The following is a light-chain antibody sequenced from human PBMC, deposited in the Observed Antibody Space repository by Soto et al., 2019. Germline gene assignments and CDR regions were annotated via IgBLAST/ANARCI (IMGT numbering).Light chain of an antibody. V-gene: IGKV3-11*01. CDR2: DAS. CDR1: QSVSSY. Sequence: EIVLTQSPATVSLSPGERATLSCRASQSVSSYLAWYQQKPGQVPRLVIYDASNRATGIPGRFSGSGSGTDFTLTISSLEPEDFGVYYCQQRSSWPRTFGQGTKVEIK. J-gene: IGKJ1*01. CDR3: QQRSSWPRT.